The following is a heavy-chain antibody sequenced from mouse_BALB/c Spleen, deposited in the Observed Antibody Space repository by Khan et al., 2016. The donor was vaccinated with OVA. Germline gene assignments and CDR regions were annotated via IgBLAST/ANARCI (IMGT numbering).Heavy chain of an antibody. Sequence: EVELVESGAELVRPGALVKLSCKASGFNIKDYYMLWVKQRPEQGLEWIGWIDPENGNTIYDPKFQAKASITADTSSNTAYLQLSSLTSEDTAVYYYARRGYGNYWFAYWGQGTLVTVSA. CDR2: IDPENGNT. CDR1: GFNIKDYY. J-gene: IGHJ3*01. CDR3: ARRGYGNYWFAY. V-gene: IGHV14-1*02. D-gene: IGHD2-1*01.